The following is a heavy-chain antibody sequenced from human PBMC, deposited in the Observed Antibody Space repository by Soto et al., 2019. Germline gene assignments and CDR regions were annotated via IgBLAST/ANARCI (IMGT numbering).Heavy chain of an antibody. CDR3: AIDPRSGWSAGIDY. J-gene: IGHJ4*02. Sequence: QVQLVQSGAEVKKPGASVKVSCKASGYSFDGYGMHWVRQAPGQRPEWMGWINTGNGDTIYPQKFQGRVTLTRDTYAITVYMELNTLKSEDTAVYYCAIDPRSGWSAGIDYLGQGSLVTVSS. V-gene: IGHV1-3*04. CDR1: GYSFDGYG. D-gene: IGHD6-19*01. CDR2: INTGNGDT.